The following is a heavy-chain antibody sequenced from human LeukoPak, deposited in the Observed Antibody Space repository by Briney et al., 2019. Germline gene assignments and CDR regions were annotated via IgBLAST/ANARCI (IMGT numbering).Heavy chain of an antibody. D-gene: IGHD6-19*01. CDR3: ARSGVAGFDY. J-gene: IGHJ4*02. CDR2: IYYSGST. Sequence: PSETLSLTCTVSGGSISSSSYYWGWIRQPPGKGLEWIGKIYYSGSTNYNPSLKSRVTISVDTSKNQFSLKLSSVTAADTAVYYCARSGVAGFDYWGQGTLVTVSS. V-gene: IGHV4-39*07. CDR1: GGSISSSSYY.